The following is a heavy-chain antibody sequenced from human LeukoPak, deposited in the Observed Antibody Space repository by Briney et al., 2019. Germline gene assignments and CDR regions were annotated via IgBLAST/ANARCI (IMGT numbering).Heavy chain of an antibody. J-gene: IGHJ3*02. V-gene: IGHV6-1*01. CDR2: TYYRSKWYN. CDR3: ARGRASAFDI. D-gene: IGHD2-2*01. Sequence: PSQTLSLTCVIYGDSVSSNNIAWNWIRQSPSRGLEWLGRTYYRSKWYNDYAVSVISRININADTSKNQFSLQLYSVTPDDTAVYYCARGRASAFDIWGQGTVVAVSS. CDR1: GDSVSSNNIA.